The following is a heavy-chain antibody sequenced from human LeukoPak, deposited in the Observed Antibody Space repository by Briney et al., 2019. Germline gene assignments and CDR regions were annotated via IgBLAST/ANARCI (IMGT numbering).Heavy chain of an antibody. Sequence: GEALRLSCVASGFTFNTYAIHWVRQAPGKGLEWVTVISYDGSNTYYEDSVKGRFTISRDNSKNTLYLQMNSLRAEDMAVYYCAREEWYYFDYWGQGTLVTVSS. J-gene: IGHJ4*02. V-gene: IGHV3-30-3*01. CDR1: GFTFNTYA. CDR3: AREEWYYFDY. D-gene: IGHD3-3*01. CDR2: ISYDGSNT.